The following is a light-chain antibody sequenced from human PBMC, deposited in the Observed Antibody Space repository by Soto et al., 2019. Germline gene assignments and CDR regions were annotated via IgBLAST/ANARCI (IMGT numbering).Light chain of an antibody. CDR2: GAS. CDR3: QQYNNWPRT. Sequence: EIVITQPPATLSVSPGERATLSCRASQSVSSDLAWYHQKPGQAPRLLIYGASTRATGIPARFSGSGSGTEFTLTINSLQSEDFAVYYCQQYNNWPRTFGQGTKVDIK. J-gene: IGKJ1*01. CDR1: QSVSSD. V-gene: IGKV3-15*01.